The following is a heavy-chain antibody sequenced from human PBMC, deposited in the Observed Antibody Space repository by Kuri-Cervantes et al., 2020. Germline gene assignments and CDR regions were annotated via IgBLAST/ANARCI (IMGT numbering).Heavy chain of an antibody. D-gene: IGHD7-27*01. CDR2: IYHSGST. J-gene: IGHJ4*02. CDR1: GGSLTRNTFY. V-gene: IGHV4-39*07. CDR3: ARLFRTGVDH. Sequence: SETLSLTCIVSGGSLTRNTFYWGWIRQPPGKGLEWIGSIYHSGSTYYNPSLKSRVTISVGTSKNQFSLKLSSVTAADTAVYYCARLFRTGVDHWGQGTLVTVSS.